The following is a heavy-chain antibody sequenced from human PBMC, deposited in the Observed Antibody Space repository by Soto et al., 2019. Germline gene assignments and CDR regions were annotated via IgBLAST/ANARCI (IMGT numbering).Heavy chain of an antibody. Sequence: QVVLLQSGAEVKEPGSSVRVSCEVSGSTFNNFAFSWVRQAPGHGPEWMGGIVVISNTADYSQRLQDRVTITADTSTNTLYMELGSLTFEDTAVYYCARAIKKWEVHYYFDYWGQGALVTVSS. J-gene: IGHJ4*02. CDR3: ARAIKKWEVHYYFDY. D-gene: IGHD1-26*01. V-gene: IGHV1-69*06. CDR1: GSTFNNFA. CDR2: IVVISNTA.